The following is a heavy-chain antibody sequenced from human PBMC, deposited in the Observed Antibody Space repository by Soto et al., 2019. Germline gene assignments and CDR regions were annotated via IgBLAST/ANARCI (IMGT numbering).Heavy chain of an antibody. CDR1: GFTFSDYY. CDR3: ATRWGYFDF. CDR2: ITSGGDTI. Sequence: PGGSLRLSCAASGFTFSDYYMSWIRQAPGKGLEWISYITSGGDTIYYTDSVKGRFTISRDNAKKSLYLDMKNLRADDSAVYYCATRWGYFDFWGRGTLVTVSS. V-gene: IGHV3-11*01. J-gene: IGHJ2*01.